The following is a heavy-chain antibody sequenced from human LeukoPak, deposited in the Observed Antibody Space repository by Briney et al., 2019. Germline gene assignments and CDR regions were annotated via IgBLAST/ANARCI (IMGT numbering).Heavy chain of an antibody. CDR1: GGSISSSSYY. J-gene: IGHJ1*01. V-gene: IGHV4-39*07. CDR2: IHHSGST. Sequence: SETLSLTCTVSGGSISSSSYYRGWIRQPPGKGLEWIGNIHHSGSTYNNPSLKSRVTISVDTSKNQLSLKLSSVTAADTAVYYCARVAAGIGFFQHWGQGTQVTVSS. CDR3: ARVAAGIGFFQH. D-gene: IGHD6-13*01.